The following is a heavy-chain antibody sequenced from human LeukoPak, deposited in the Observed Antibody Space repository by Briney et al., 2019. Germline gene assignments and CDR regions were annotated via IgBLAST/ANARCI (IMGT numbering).Heavy chain of an antibody. Sequence: GGSLRLSCAASRFTFDDYAMHWVRHAPGKGLEWVSGISWNSGHIAYADSVKGRFTISRDNAKNSLYLQLNSLRVEDTAVYYCKSGGAAPGSFDYWGQGTLVTVSP. D-gene: IGHD1-1*01. CDR2: ISWNSGHI. J-gene: IGHJ4*02. CDR3: KSGGAAPGSFDY. V-gene: IGHV3-9*01. CDR1: RFTFDDYA.